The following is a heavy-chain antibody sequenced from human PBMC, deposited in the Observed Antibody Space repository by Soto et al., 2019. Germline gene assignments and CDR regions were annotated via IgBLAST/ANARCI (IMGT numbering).Heavy chain of an antibody. CDR2: IMQDGSQK. V-gene: IGHV3-7*01. J-gene: IGHJ4*02. D-gene: IGHD6-19*01. CDR3: VTDRSSGRNFDS. Sequence: GGSLRLSCEASGFTFSAYWMSWVRQAPGKGLEWVANIMQDGSQKYLVDSVKGRFTISRDNAKNSLYLQMNSLRAEDTAVYYCVTDRSSGRNFDSWGQGNLVTVSS. CDR1: GFTFSAYW.